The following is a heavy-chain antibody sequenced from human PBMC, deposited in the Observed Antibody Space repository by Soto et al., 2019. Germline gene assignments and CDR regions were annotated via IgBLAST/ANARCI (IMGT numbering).Heavy chain of an antibody. J-gene: IGHJ4*02. V-gene: IGHV3-66*01. CDR2: LYSGGST. CDR3: AVAPRGERLLDFDY. Sequence: EVQLVESGGGLVQPGGSLRLSCVASGFTVSSQYMSWVRQAPGKGLEWVSVLYSGGSTYYADSVRDRFTISRDNSRNTLYLQMSSLRVEDTAIYYCAVAPRGERLLDFDYWGRGTLVTVSS. CDR1: GFTVSSQY. D-gene: IGHD6-25*01.